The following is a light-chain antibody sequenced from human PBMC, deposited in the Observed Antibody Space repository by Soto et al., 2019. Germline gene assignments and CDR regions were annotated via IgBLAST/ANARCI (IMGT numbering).Light chain of an antibody. Sequence: DIQMTQSPSTLSASVGDRVTVTCRASQSISRWWACYQQKPGKAPKLLIYDASTLKTGFPSRFSGSGSGSEFNFTITGLQPDDFATYFCQQYNTYATFGQGTRLEIK. V-gene: IGKV1-5*01. CDR1: QSISRW. CDR3: QQYNTYAT. CDR2: DAS. J-gene: IGKJ5*01.